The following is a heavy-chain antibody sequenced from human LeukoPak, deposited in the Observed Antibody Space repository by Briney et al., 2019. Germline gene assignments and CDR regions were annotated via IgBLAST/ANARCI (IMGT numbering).Heavy chain of an antibody. CDR1: GFTFADYA. CDR3: AKGRGYNYGYIFGYFDY. D-gene: IGHD5-18*01. Sequence: GGSLRLSCAASGFTFADYATHWVRQTPGKGLEWVSGISWNSGNIDYADSVKGRFTISRDSAKNSLYLQMNSLRAEDTALYYCAKGRGYNYGYIFGYFDYWGQGTLVTVSS. V-gene: IGHV3-9*01. CDR2: ISWNSGNI. J-gene: IGHJ4*02.